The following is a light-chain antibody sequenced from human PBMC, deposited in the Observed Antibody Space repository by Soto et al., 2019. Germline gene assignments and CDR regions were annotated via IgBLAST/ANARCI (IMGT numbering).Light chain of an antibody. J-gene: IGKJ3*01. CDR3: QQYGSSPPGFT. CDR2: GAS. CDR1: QSVSSNY. Sequence: EIVLTQSPGTLSLFPGERATLSCRASQSVSSNYFAWYRQKPGQPPSLLSYGASNRATGVPHRFSGSGSGTAFPLTISRLEPEDFAVYYCQQYGSSPPGFTFGPGTTVDIK. V-gene: IGKV3-20*01.